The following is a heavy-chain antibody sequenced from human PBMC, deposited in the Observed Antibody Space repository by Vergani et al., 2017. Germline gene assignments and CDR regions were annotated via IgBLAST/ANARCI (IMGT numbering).Heavy chain of an antibody. CDR2: IRYDGSNK. CDR1: GFTFSSYG. CDR3: AKDLGYCSSTSCYALVDYDGMDV. Sequence: QVQLVESGGGVVQPGGSLRLSCAASGFTFSSYGMHWVRQAPGKGLEWVAFIRYDGSNKYYADSVKGRFTISRDNSKNTLYLQMNSLRAEDTAVYYCAKDLGYCSSTSCYALVDYDGMDVWGQGP. J-gene: IGHJ6*02. D-gene: IGHD2-2*01. V-gene: IGHV3-30*02.